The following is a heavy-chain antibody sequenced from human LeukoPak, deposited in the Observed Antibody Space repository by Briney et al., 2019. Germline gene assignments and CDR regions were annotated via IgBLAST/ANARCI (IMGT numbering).Heavy chain of an antibody. J-gene: IGHJ4*02. D-gene: IGHD3-10*01. CDR1: GYTFSAYF. V-gene: IGHV1-2*02. Sequence: ASVKVSCKASGYTFSAYFIHWVRQAPGQGLEWMGWINPNSGGTNYAQNFQGRVTMTRDTSISTAYMDLSRLTSDDTAVYYCARVVGGFGGVFDSWGQGTLVTVSS. CDR2: INPNSGGT. CDR3: ARVVGGFGGVFDS.